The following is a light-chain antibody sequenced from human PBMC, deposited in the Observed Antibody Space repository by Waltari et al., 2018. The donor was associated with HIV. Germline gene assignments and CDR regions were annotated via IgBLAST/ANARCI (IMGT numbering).Light chain of an antibody. J-gene: IGLJ3*02. V-gene: IGLV2-14*03. CDR2: DVS. CDR3: SSYTSSSTWV. CDR1: SSDVGGYNY. Sequence: QSALTQPASVSGSPGQSITISCTGPSSDVGGYNYVSWYQQHPGTAPKLMIYDVSNRPSGVSNRFSGSKSGNTASLTISGLQAEDEADYYCSSYTSSSTWVFGGGTKLTVL.